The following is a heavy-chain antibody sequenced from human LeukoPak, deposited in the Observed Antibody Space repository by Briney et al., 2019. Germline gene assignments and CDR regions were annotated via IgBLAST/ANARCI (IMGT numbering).Heavy chain of an antibody. Sequence: GGSLRLSCAASGFTVSSNYMSWVRQAPGKGLEWVSVIYSGGSTYYADSVKGRFTISRDNSKNTLYLQMNSLRADDTAVYHCAKEKKSGGWPIDYWGQGALVTVSS. V-gene: IGHV3-53*01. CDR3: AKEKKSGGWPIDY. CDR2: IYSGGST. J-gene: IGHJ4*02. CDR1: GFTVSSNY. D-gene: IGHD2-15*01.